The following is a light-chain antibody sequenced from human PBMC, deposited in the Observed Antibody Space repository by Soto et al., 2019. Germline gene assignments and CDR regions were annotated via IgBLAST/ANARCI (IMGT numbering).Light chain of an antibody. V-gene: IGKV3-20*01. Sequence: EIVLTQSPGTLSLSPGERATLSCRASQSVSSNYLAWYQQKPGQAPRLLIYGASSRATGIPDRFTASGSGPDFTLTISGLQREDCSVDYCQQYDSSSLTFGQGTRLEIK. J-gene: IGKJ5*01. CDR2: GAS. CDR3: QQYDSSSLT. CDR1: QSVSSNY.